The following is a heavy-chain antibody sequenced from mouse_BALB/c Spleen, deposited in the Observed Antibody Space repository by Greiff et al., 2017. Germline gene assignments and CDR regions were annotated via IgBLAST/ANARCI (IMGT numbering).Heavy chain of an antibody. V-gene: IGHV3-8*02. J-gene: IGHJ2*01. D-gene: IGHD1-1*01. CDR1: GYSITSGY. CDR3: ARGGTVVAPFDY. CDR2: ISYSGST. Sequence: EVQLQESGPSLVKPSQTLSLTCSVTGYSITSGYWNWIRKFPGNKLEYMGYISYSGSTYYNPSLKSRISITRDTSKNQYYLQLNSVTTEDTATYYCARGGTVVAPFDYWGQGTTLTVSS.